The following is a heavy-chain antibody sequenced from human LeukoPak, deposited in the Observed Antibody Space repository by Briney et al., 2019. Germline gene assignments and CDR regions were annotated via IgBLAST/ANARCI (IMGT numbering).Heavy chain of an antibody. CDR2: ISGSGGST. J-gene: IGHJ4*02. V-gene: IGHV3-23*01. CDR1: GFTFSSYA. D-gene: IGHD3-22*01. Sequence: GGSLRLSCAASGFTFSSYAMSWVRQAPGKGLEWVSAISGSGGSTYYADSVKGRFTISRDNSKNTLYLQMNSLRAEDTAVYYCAKVRRVTMIVVVITRVGYYFDYWGQGTLVTVSS. CDR3: AKVRRVTMIVVVITRVGYYFDY.